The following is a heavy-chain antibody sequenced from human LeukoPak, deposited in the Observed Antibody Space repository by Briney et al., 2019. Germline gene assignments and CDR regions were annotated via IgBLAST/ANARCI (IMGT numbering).Heavy chain of an antibody. D-gene: IGHD2-2*01. CDR1: GFTFSSYS. CDR3: ASYCSSTSCYGGDYFDY. J-gene: IGHJ4*02. CDR2: ISSSSSYI. V-gene: IGHV3-21*01. Sequence: GGSLRLSCAASGFTFSSYSMNWVRQAPGKGLEWVSSISSSSSYIYYADSVKGRFTISRDNAKNSLYLQMNSLRAEDTAVYYCASYCSSTSCYGGDYFDYWGQGTLVTVSS.